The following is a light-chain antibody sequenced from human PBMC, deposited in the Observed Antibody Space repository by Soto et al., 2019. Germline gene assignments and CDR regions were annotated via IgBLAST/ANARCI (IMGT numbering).Light chain of an antibody. CDR1: SSDVGGYNY. CDR2: DVS. V-gene: IGLV2-11*01. Sequence: QSALTQPRSVSGSPGQSVTISCTGTSSDVGGYNYVSWYQQYPGTAPKLMIYDVSLRPSGVPDRFSGSKSGNTASLTISGLQVEDEADYYCCSYAGTYTFYVFGSGTKVTVL. J-gene: IGLJ1*01. CDR3: CSYAGTYTFYV.